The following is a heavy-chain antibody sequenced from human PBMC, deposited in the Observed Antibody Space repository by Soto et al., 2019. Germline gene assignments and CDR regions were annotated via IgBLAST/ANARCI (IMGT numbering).Heavy chain of an antibody. CDR1: GYTFTSYA. CDR2: INAGIGDI. D-gene: IGHD3-22*01. CDR3: ARDWDYYDSSGHFDY. V-gene: IGHV1-3*01. Sequence: GASVKVSCKASGYTFTSYATHWVRQAPGQRPEWMGWINAGIGDIEYSEKFQGRVTITRDTSASTAYMEMSSLRSEDTAVYYCARDWDYYDSSGHFDYWGQGTLVTVSS. J-gene: IGHJ4*02.